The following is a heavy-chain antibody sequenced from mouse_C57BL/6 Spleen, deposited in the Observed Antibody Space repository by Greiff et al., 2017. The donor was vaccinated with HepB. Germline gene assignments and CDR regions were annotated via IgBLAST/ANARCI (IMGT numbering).Heavy chain of an antibody. CDR1: GYTFTSYW. CDR2: IYPGSGST. CDR3: ARPAQATDYAMDY. J-gene: IGHJ4*01. Sequence: QVQLQQPGAELVKPGASVKMSCKASGYTFTSYWITWVKQRPGRGLEWIGDIYPGSGSTNYNEKFKSKATLTVDTSSSTAYMQLSSLTSEDSAVYYCARPAQATDYAMDYWGQGTSVTVSS. V-gene: IGHV1-55*01. D-gene: IGHD3-2*02.